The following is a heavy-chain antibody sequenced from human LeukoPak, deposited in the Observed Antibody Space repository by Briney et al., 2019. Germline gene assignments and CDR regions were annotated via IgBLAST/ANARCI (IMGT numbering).Heavy chain of an antibody. CDR2: INPSGGST. D-gene: IGHD2-2*01. Sequence: VASVKVSCKASGYTFTGYYMHWVRQAPGQGLEWVGIINPSGGSTSYAQKFQGRVTMTRDTSTSTVYMGLSSLRSEDTAVYYCARVLSVSAEFDYWGQGTLVTVSS. CDR3: ARVLSVSAEFDY. V-gene: IGHV1-46*01. CDR1: GYTFTGYY. J-gene: IGHJ4*02.